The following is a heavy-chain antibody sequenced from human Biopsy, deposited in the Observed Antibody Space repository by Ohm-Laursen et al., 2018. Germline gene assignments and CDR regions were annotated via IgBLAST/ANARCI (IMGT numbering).Heavy chain of an antibody. CDR3: ARHSLDDFWSGAHYYFDY. Sequence: SDTLSLTCSVSGGSISSRNHYWGWLRQPPGKGLEWIGHVYYSGSTFYNSSLESRVTVSVDTSKNQLHLRLTSMSASDTAVYYCARHSLDDFWSGAHYYFDYWGLGTLVTVSS. V-gene: IGHV4-39*01. J-gene: IGHJ4*02. CDR1: GGSISSRNHY. D-gene: IGHD3-3*01. CDR2: VYYSGST.